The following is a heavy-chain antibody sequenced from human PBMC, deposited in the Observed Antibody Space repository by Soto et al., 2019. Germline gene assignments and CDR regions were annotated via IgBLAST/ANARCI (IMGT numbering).Heavy chain of an antibody. CDR2: ISPYDGNT. V-gene: IGHV1-18*01. D-gene: IGHD3-22*01. Sequence: QVQLVQSGGEVKKPGASVKVSCKASGYTFSSYGINWVRQAPGQGLEWLGWISPYDGNTKYAQILQGRVSMTTDTSPKTAYSEVRGLRSDDTAVYYCARGGYYDSSGSRNYHYYGMNVWGQGTTVTVSS. CDR3: ARGGYYDSSGSRNYHYYGMNV. CDR1: GYTFSSYG. J-gene: IGHJ6*02.